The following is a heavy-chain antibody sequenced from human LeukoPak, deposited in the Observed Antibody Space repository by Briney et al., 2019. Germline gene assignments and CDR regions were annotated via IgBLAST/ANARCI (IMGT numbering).Heavy chain of an antibody. CDR1: GESLSTYY. V-gene: IGHV4-34*01. Sequence: PSETLSLTCAVYGESLSTYYWSWIRQPPGKGLEWIGEINHSGSTNYNPSLKSRVTISVDTSKNQFSLKLSSVTAADTAVYYCARGLKYYYGSGSYLDYWGQGTLVTVSS. CDR2: INHSGST. J-gene: IGHJ4*02. CDR3: ARGLKYYYGSGSYLDY. D-gene: IGHD3-10*01.